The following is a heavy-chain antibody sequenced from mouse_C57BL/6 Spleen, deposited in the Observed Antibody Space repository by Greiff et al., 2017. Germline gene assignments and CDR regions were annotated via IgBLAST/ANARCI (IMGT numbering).Heavy chain of an antibody. Sequence: QVQLQQSGAELMKPGASVKLSCKATGYTFTGYWIEWVKQRPGHGLEWIGEILPGSGSNNYNKKLKGKASLTADTSSNTAYMQRSSLTTEDSAIYYCARIPSTTVVATPCDYWGQGTTLTVSS. CDR2: ILPGSGSN. CDR1: GYTFTGYW. V-gene: IGHV1-9*01. J-gene: IGHJ2*01. D-gene: IGHD1-1*01. CDR3: ARIPSTTVVATPCDY.